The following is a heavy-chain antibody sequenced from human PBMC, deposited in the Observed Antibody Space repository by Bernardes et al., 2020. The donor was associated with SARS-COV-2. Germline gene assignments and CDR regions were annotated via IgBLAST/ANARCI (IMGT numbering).Heavy chain of an antibody. CDR3: ARVRLTTTTRNRCFDY. D-gene: IGHD4-17*01. CDR1: GGSVSSGVYY. J-gene: IGHJ4*02. CDR2: IYYSGST. V-gene: IGHV4-61*03. Sequence: SETLTLTCTVSGGSVSSGVYYWSWIRQAQGKGLEWIGHIYYSGSTNYNPSLKSRVTISQDTSNNHFSLNLRSVTAADTAVYYCARVRLTTTTRNRCFDYWGKGTLVTVSS.